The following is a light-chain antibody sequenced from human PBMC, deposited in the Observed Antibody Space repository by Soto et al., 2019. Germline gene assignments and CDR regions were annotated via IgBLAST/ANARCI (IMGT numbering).Light chain of an antibody. J-gene: IGLJ1*01. CDR2: DVS. CDR3: NSYTSSSAYV. V-gene: IGLV2-14*01. CDR1: SSDVGRYNY. Sequence: QSALTQPASVSGSPGQSITISCTGTSSDVGRYNYVSWYQQYPGKAPKLIIYDVSNRPSGVSNRFSGSKSGNTASLTISGLQAEDEGDYYCNSYTSSSAYVFGTGTKVTVL.